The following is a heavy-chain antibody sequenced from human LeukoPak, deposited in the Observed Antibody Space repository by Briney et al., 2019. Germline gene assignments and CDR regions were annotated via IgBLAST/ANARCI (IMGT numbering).Heavy chain of an antibody. CDR2: ISYDSSNK. CDR3: AKSYGDYRSVPRYYYYYGMDV. CDR1: GFTFSSYA. J-gene: IGHJ6*02. V-gene: IGHV3-30-3*02. D-gene: IGHD4-17*01. Sequence: AGGSLRLSCAASGFTFSSYAMSWVRQAPGKGLEWVAVISYDSSNKYYADSVKGRFTISRDNSKNTLYLQMNSLRAEDTAVYYCAKSYGDYRSVPRYYYYYGMDVWGQGTTVTVSS.